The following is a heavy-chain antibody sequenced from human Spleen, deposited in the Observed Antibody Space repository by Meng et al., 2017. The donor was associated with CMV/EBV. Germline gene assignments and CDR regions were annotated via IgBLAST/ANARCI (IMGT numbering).Heavy chain of an antibody. V-gene: IGHV3-23*03. Sequence: FTFSSYAMSWVRQAPGKGLEWVSVIYSGGSSTYYADSVKGRFTISRDNSKNTLYLQMNSLRAEDTAVYYCAKCLCSSTSCYNGLVDYWGQGTLVTVSS. J-gene: IGHJ4*02. D-gene: IGHD2-2*02. CDR3: AKCLCSSTSCYNGLVDY. CDR1: FTFSSYA. CDR2: IYSGGSST.